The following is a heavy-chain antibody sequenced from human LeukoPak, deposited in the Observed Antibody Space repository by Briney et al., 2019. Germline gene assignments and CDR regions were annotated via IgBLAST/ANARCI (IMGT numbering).Heavy chain of an antibody. D-gene: IGHD3-10*01. J-gene: IGHJ4*02. CDR2: VFSSGST. CDR1: GDSISNHY. CDR3: GRHFGGSSGSFYTDY. V-gene: IGHV4-59*08. Sequence: MPSETLSLTCTVSGDSISNHYWNWIRQPPGKGLEWIGYVFSSGSTDYNPSLKSRVTILLDTSRNLFSLSLISVTAADTSVYYCGRHFGGSSGSFYTDYWGQGTLVTVSS.